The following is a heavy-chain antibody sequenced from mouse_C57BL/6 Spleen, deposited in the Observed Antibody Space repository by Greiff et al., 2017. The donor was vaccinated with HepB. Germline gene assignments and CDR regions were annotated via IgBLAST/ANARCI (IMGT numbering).Heavy chain of an antibody. D-gene: IGHD1-1*01. Sequence: QVQLQQSGAELVKPGASVKISCKASGYAFSSYWMNWVKQRPGKGLEWIGQIYPGDGDTNYNGKFKGKATLTAAKSSSTAYMQLSSLTSEDSAVYFCAREGDYYGSSYYFDYWGQGTTLTVSS. V-gene: IGHV1-80*01. J-gene: IGHJ2*01. CDR3: AREGDYYGSSYYFDY. CDR2: IYPGDGDT. CDR1: GYAFSSYW.